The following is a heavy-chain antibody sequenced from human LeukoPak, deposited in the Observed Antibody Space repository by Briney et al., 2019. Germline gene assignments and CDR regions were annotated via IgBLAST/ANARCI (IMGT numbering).Heavy chain of an antibody. D-gene: IGHD1-26*01. CDR3: AKEWDLGAFDI. Sequence: PGGSLRLSCAASGFTFSSYSMNWVRQAPGKGLEWVSSISSSSSYIYYADSVKGRFTISRDNSKNTLYLQMNSLRAEDTAVYYCAKEWDLGAFDIWGQGTMVTVSS. J-gene: IGHJ3*02. CDR2: ISSSSSYI. CDR1: GFTFSSYS. V-gene: IGHV3-21*04.